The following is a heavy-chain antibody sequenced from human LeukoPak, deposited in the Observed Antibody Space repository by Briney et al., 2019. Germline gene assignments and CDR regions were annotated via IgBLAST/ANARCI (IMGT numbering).Heavy chain of an antibody. CDR2: MNPHSGNT. CDR3: TRKPFPGNY. V-gene: IGHV1-8*01. CDR1: GYTFTTYD. Sequence: ASVKVSCEASGYTFTTYDINWVRQATGQGLEWMGWMNPHSGNTGYAQKFQGRVAMTRDTSISTAYMELSNLTSDDTAVYYCTRKPFPGNYWGQGTLVTVSS. D-gene: IGHD3-10*01. J-gene: IGHJ4*02.